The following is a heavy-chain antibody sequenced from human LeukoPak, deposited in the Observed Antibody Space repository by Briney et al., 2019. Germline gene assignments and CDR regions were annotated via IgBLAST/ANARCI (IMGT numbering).Heavy chain of an antibody. CDR1: GFTFSRYS. J-gene: IGHJ6*04. V-gene: IGHV3-21*01. CDR2: ISISSNYI. Sequence: GGSLRLSCAASGFTFSRYSMNWVRQAPGKGLEWVSSISISSNYIYYADSVKGRFTMSRDNAKNSLYLQVNSLRAEDTAVYYCAELGITMIGGVWGKGTTVTISS. D-gene: IGHD3-10*02. CDR3: AELGITMIGGV.